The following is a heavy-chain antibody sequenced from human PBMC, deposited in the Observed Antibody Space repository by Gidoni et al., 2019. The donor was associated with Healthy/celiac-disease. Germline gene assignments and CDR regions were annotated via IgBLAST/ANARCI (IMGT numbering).Heavy chain of an antibody. CDR1: GGSISSGDYY. D-gene: IGHD3-22*01. CDR2: IYYCAST. J-gene: IGHJ4*02. CDR3: ARVESDYDSSGYYYVGY. Sequence: QVQLQESGPGLVMPSQTLSLTCTVSGGSISSGDYYWCWIRQHPGNGLEWIGYIYYCASTYYNPTLRSRVTISVDTSKNQFSLKLSSVTAADTAVYYCARVESDYDSSGYYYVGYWGQGTLVTVSS. V-gene: IGHV4-30-4*01.